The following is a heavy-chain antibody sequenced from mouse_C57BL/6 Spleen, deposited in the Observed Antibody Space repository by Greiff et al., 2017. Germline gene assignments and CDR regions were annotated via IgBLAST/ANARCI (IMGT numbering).Heavy chain of an antibody. CDR1: GYTFTSYW. J-gene: IGHJ4*01. CDR3: ARDLYYYGSSSAMDY. V-gene: IGHV1-52*01. CDR2: IDPSDSET. Sequence: VQLQQPGAALVRPGSSVKLSCKASGYTFTSYWMHWVKQRPIQGLEWIGNIDPSDSETHYNQKFKDKATLTVDKSSSTAYMQLSSLTSEDSAVYYCARDLYYYGSSSAMDYWGQGTSVTVSS. D-gene: IGHD1-1*01.